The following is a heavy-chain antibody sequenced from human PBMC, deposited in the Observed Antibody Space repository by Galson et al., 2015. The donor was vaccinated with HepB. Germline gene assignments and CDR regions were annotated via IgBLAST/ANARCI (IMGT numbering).Heavy chain of an antibody. Sequence: TLSLTCTVSGGSISSGDYYWSWIRQPPGKGLEWIGYIYYSGSTYYNPSLKSRVTISVDTSKNQFSLKLSSVTAADTAVYYCARAWGLWMDFDYWGQGTLVTVSS. CDR3: ARAWGLWMDFDY. V-gene: IGHV4-30-4*01. CDR2: IYYSGST. D-gene: IGHD4/OR15-4a*01. CDR1: GGSISSGDYY. J-gene: IGHJ4*02.